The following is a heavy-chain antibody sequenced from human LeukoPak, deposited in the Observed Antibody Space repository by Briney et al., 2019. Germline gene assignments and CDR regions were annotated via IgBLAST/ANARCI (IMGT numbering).Heavy chain of an antibody. CDR2: ISGSGGST. CDR1: GFTFSSYA. V-gene: IGHV3-23*01. D-gene: IGHD2-15*01. CDR3: ARQLGYCSDGSCYFDY. Sequence: GGSLRLSCAASGFTFSSYAMSWIRQAPGKGLEWVSAISGSGGSTYYADSVKGRFTISRDNSKNTLYLQMNSLRAEDAAVYYCARQLGYCSDGSCYFDYWGQGTLVTVSS. J-gene: IGHJ4*02.